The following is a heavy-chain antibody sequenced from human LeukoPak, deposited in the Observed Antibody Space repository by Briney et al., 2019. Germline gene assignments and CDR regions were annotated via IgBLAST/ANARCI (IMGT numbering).Heavy chain of an antibody. CDR2: ISGSGGST. V-gene: IGHV3-23*01. CDR1: GFTFSSYA. D-gene: IGHD5-12*01. J-gene: IGHJ4*02. Sequence: GGSLRLSCAASGFTFSSYAMSWVRQAPGKGLEWGSAISGSGGSTYYADSVKGRFTISGDNSKNTLYLQMNSLRAEDTAVYYCAKGYRGIVATSFDYWGQGTLVTVSS. CDR3: AKGYRGIVATSFDY.